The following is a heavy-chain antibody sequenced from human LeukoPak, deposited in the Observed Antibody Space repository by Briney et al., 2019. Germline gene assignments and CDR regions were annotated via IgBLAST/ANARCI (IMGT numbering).Heavy chain of an antibody. J-gene: IGHJ4*02. CDR2: IKAKAHGGTI. D-gene: IGHD1-26*01. V-gene: IGHV3-15*01. CDR3: TTDGVGVEGATYDN. CDR1: GFTFSSYA. Sequence: GGSLRLSCAASGFTFSSYAMSWVRQAPGKGLEWVGRIKAKAHGGTIEYAVPVKGRFTISRDDSKNTLYLQMNSLKTEDTAVYYCTTDGVGVEGATYDNWGQGTLVSVSS.